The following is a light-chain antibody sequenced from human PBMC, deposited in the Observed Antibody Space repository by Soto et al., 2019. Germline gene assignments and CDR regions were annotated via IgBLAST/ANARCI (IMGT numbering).Light chain of an antibody. CDR3: QQYDGNIWT. V-gene: IGKV1-5*03. CDR2: KAS. CDR1: QSVRTC. J-gene: IGKJ1*01. Sequence: DIQMTQSHSTLSASVGDRITISCRASQSVRTCLAWHQQKPGRAPQGVIYKASILQSGVPSRFSGSGSGTEFTLTISSLQPDDFAAYYCQQYDGNIWTFGQGTKVEIK.